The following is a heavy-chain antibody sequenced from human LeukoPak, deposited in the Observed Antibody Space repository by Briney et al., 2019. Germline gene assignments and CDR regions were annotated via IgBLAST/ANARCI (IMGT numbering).Heavy chain of an antibody. V-gene: IGHV4-39*07. Sequence: SETLSLTCTVSGGSISSSSYYWGWIRQPPGKGLEWIGSIYYSGSTYYNPSLKSRVTISVDTSKNQFSLKLSSVTAADTAVYYCAREPEYSSSWSSWAIDYYYYYMDVWGKGTTVTVSS. J-gene: IGHJ6*03. CDR2: IYYSGST. D-gene: IGHD6-13*01. CDR1: GGSISSSSYY. CDR3: AREPEYSSSWSSWAIDYYYYYMDV.